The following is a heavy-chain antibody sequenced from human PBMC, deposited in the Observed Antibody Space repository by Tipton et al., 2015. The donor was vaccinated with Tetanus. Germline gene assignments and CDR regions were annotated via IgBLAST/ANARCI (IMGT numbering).Heavy chain of an antibody. D-gene: IGHD2-15*01. V-gene: IGHV1-46*01. J-gene: IGHJ4*02. CDR3: ARFYCRGGSCYSDY. Sequence: QLVQSGAEVKKPGASVKVSCKASGFTFTSYYMHWVRQAPGQGLEWMGLINPSGMSTSYAQKFQGRVTMTRDTSTSSVYMELSSLRSEDTAVYYCARFYCRGGSCYSDYWGQGTLVTVSS. CDR2: INPSGMST. CDR1: GFTFTSYY.